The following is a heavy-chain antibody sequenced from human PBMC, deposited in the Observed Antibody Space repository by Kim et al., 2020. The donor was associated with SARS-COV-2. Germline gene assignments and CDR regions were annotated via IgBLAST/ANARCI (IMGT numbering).Heavy chain of an antibody. Sequence: LSLTCAASGFTFGTYAMNWVRQAPGKGLEWVSAISGAGGRTFYADSVRGRFTISRDNSKNTLYLQLNSLRAEDTAVYHCAKEGSGNYYLRYGVDVWGHGTTVTVSS. CDR1: GFTFGTYA. CDR3: AKEGSGNYYLRYGVDV. CDR2: ISGAGGRT. V-gene: IGHV3-23*01. D-gene: IGHD3-10*01. J-gene: IGHJ6*02.